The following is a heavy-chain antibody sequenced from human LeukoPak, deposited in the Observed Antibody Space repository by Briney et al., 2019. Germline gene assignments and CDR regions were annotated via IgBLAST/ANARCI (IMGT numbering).Heavy chain of an antibody. CDR1: GYTFTGYY. V-gene: IGHV1-2*02. Sequence: ASVKVSCKASGYTFTGYYMHWVRQAPGQGLEWMGWINPNSGGTNYAQKFQGRVTMTRDTSINIGYMELSRLRTDDTAVYFCAKNPYEYYFDYWGQGTLVTVSS. J-gene: IGHJ4*02. CDR3: AKNPYEYYFDY. D-gene: IGHD5-12*01. CDR2: INPNSGGT.